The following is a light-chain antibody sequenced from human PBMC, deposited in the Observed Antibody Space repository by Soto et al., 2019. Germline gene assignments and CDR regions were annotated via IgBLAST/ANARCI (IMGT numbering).Light chain of an antibody. CDR3: QQYGSSIT. V-gene: IGKV3-15*01. CDR2: DAS. CDR1: ESVSSK. Sequence: EIVMTQSPATLSVSPGERATLSCRASESVSSKLVWYQKKPCLAPGLLIHDASTRATGIPARFSGSGSGTEFILTISSVESEDFAVYYCQQYGSSITFGQGTRLEIK. J-gene: IGKJ5*01.